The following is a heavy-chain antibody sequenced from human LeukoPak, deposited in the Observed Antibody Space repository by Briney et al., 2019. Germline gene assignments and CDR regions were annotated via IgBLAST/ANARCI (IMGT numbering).Heavy chain of an antibody. J-gene: IGHJ6*02. V-gene: IGHV1-58*01. Sequence: GASVKVSCKASGFTFTSSAVQWVRQARGQRLEWIGRIVVGSGNTNYAQKFQERVTITRDMSTSTAYMELSSLRSEDTAVYYCAAVAYSGSYYGMDVWGQGTTVTVSS. CDR1: GFTFTSSA. CDR2: IVVGSGNT. CDR3: AAVAYSGSYYGMDV. D-gene: IGHD1-26*01.